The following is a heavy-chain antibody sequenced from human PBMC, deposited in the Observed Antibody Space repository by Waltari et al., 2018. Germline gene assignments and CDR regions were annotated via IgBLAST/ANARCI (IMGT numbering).Heavy chain of an antibody. CDR1: GFTFSVSA. J-gene: IGHJ4*02. V-gene: IGHV3-73*01. CDR3: TRLLPQSDY. CDR2: IRSKANSYAT. Sequence: EVQLVESGGGFVQPGGSLKLSCAASGFTFSVSAIPWARQASGKGLEWVGRIRSKANSYATAYAASVKGRFTISRDDSKNTAYLQMNSLKTEDTAVYYCTRLLPQSDYWGQGTLVTVSS.